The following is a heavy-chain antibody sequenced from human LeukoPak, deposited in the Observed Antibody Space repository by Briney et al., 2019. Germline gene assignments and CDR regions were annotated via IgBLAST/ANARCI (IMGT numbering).Heavy chain of an antibody. Sequence: PSETLSLTCAVYGGSFSGYYWSWIRQPPGKGLEWIGYIFYSGSTNYNPSLKSRVTISVDTSKNQFSLKLSSVTAADTAVYYCARLASTPSSSGRLDYWGQGILVTVSS. V-gene: IGHV4-59*08. CDR3: ARLASTPSSSGRLDY. CDR2: IFYSGST. J-gene: IGHJ4*02. CDR1: GGSFSGYY. D-gene: IGHD6-13*01.